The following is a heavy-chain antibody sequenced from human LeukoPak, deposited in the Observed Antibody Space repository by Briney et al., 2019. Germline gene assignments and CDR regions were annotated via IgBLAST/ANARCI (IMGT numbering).Heavy chain of an antibody. Sequence: SETLSLTCTVSGGSISSGGYYWSWIRQHPGKGLEWIGYIYYSGSTYYNPSLKSRVTISVDTSKNQFSLKLSSVTAADTAVYYCAREPPLTGDYYHYMDVWGKGTTVTVSS. V-gene: IGHV4-31*03. CDR1: GGSISSGGYY. CDR2: IYYSGST. J-gene: IGHJ6*03. CDR3: AREPPLTGDYYHYMDV. D-gene: IGHD7-27*01.